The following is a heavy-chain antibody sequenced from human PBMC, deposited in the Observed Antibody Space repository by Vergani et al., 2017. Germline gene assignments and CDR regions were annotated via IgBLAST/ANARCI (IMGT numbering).Heavy chain of an antibody. D-gene: IGHD4-23*01. J-gene: IGHJ3*01. V-gene: IGHV4-61*02. CDR1: GASINNDFYY. CDR2: IYVSGIT. Sequence: QVQLQESGPGLVKPSQTLSLTCTVSGASINNDFYYWHWIRPPAGKGLEWIGRIYVSGITYYNSSLQSRVSMSVDTSKNQFSLTLTSVTAADTAVYYCARDNKQLRPRAFDLWVQGTMVTVSS. CDR3: ARDNKQLRPRAFDL.